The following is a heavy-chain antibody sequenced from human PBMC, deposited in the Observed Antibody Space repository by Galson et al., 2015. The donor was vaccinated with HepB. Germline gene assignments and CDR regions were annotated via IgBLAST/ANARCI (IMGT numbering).Heavy chain of an antibody. D-gene: IGHD2-15*01. CDR1: GFTFSSYG. CDR3: ATNQGGRGYHY. Sequence: SLRLSCAASGFTFSSYGMHWVRRPPGKGLEWVAVIWEDGSEKYYADSVKGRFTISRDNSKNTLYLQMNSLRDEDTAVYYCATNQGGRGYHYWGQGTLVTVSS. V-gene: IGHV3-33*08. CDR2: IWEDGSEK. J-gene: IGHJ4*02.